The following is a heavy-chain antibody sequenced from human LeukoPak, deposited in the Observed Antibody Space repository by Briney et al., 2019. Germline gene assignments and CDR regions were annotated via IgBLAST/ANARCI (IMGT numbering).Heavy chain of an antibody. Sequence: QPGGSLRLSCAASGFTFSDYSMDWVRQSPGKGLEWVSYISSGGSKVYYSDSVKGRFTISRDNAKNSLSLQMSSLRDEDTAVYYCARGGYSAYLFDYWGQGTLVTVSS. CDR2: ISSGGSKV. CDR1: GFTFSDYS. D-gene: IGHD5-12*01. J-gene: IGHJ4*02. V-gene: IGHV3-48*02. CDR3: ARGGYSAYLFDY.